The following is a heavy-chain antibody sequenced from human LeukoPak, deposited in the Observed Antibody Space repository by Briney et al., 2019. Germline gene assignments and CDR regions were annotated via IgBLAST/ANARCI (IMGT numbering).Heavy chain of an antibody. J-gene: IGHJ4*02. V-gene: IGHV4-31*03. CDR3: ARDSRGYQTPWWY. CDR2: IYYSGST. CDR1: GGSIISGGYY. Sequence: PSETLSLTCTVSGGSIISGGYYWSWIRQHPGKGLEWIGYIYYSGSTYYNPSLKSRVTISVDTSKNQFSLKLSSVTAADTAVYYWARDSRGYQTPWWYWGQGTLVTVSS. D-gene: IGHD5-18*01.